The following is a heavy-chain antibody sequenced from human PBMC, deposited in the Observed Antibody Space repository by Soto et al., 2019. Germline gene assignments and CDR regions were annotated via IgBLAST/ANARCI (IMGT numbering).Heavy chain of an antibody. CDR2: INPSGGST. Sequence: ASVKVSCKASGYTFTSYYMHWVRQAPGQGLEWMGIINPSGGSTSYAQKFQGRVTMSRDTSTSTVYMELSRLRSEDTAVYYCARDHGSGWSSDAFDIWGQGTMVTVSS. CDR3: ARDHGSGWSSDAFDI. J-gene: IGHJ3*02. V-gene: IGHV1-46*03. CDR1: GYTFTSYY. D-gene: IGHD6-19*01.